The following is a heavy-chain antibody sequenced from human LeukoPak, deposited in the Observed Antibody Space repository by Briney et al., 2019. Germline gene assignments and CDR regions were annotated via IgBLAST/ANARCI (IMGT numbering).Heavy chain of an antibody. Sequence: GSLRLSCAASGFTFSSYGIHWVRQAPGKGLEWVGFIRNKAYAGTTEYAASVKGRFTISRDDSKSIAYLQMDSLKTEDTAVYYCTRYSRDSEYWGQGTLVTVSS. V-gene: IGHV3-49*04. CDR2: IRNKAYAGTT. D-gene: IGHD1-26*01. CDR3: TRYSRDSEY. J-gene: IGHJ4*02. CDR1: GFTFSSYG.